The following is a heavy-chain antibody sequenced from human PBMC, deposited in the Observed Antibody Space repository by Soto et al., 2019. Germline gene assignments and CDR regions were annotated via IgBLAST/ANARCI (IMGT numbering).Heavy chain of an antibody. Sequence: LRLSCAASGFTFDDYTMHWVRQAPGKGLEWVSLISWDGGSTYYADSVKGRFTISRDNSKNSLYLQMNSLRTEDTALYYCAVDYSNPYDAFDIWGQGTMVTVSS. CDR1: GFTFDDYT. D-gene: IGHD4-4*01. CDR3: AVDYSNPYDAFDI. J-gene: IGHJ3*02. V-gene: IGHV3-43*01. CDR2: ISWDGGST.